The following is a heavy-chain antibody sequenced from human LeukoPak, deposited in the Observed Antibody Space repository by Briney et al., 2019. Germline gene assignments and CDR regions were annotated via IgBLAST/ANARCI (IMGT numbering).Heavy chain of an antibody. D-gene: IGHD3-10*01. CDR2: INPNSGGT. J-gene: IGHJ5*02. V-gene: IGHV1-2*02. Sequence: ASVKASCKGSGYTFTGYYMHGVRQAPGQGLEWMGWINPNSGGTNYAQKFQGRVTMTRDTSISTAYMELSRLRSDDTAVYYCARVRITMVRGVISGFDPWGQGTLVTVSS. CDR1: GYTFTGYY. CDR3: ARVRITMVRGVISGFDP.